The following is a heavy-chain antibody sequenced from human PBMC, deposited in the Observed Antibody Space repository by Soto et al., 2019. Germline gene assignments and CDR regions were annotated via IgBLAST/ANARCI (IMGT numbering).Heavy chain of an antibody. J-gene: IGHJ4*02. CDR2: ISGFNGNT. CDR1: GYTFNFYG. V-gene: IGHV1-18*01. CDR3: ARIGVSSGHESPDFDS. Sequence: ASVKVSCKASGYTFNFYGIAWVRQAPGQGLEWMGWISGFNGNTNYAADLQGRVTMTTDTSTSTAYMELRGLRSDDTAVYYCARIGVSSGHESPDFDSWGQGTLVTVSS. D-gene: IGHD3-16*01.